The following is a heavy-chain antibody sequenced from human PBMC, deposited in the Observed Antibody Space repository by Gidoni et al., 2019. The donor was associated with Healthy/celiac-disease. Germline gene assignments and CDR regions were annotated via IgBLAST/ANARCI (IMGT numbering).Heavy chain of an antibody. Sequence: EVQLVESGGGLVQPGRYLRLSCAASGFTFDDYAMHWVRQAPGKGLEWGSGISWNSGSIGYADSVKGRFTISRDNAKNSLYLQMNSLRAEDTALYYCAKDIIPGTVTTTYFDYWGQGTLVTVSS. CDR3: AKDIIPGTVTTTYFDY. V-gene: IGHV3-9*01. D-gene: IGHD4-17*01. CDR1: GFTFDDYA. CDR2: ISWNSGSI. J-gene: IGHJ4*02.